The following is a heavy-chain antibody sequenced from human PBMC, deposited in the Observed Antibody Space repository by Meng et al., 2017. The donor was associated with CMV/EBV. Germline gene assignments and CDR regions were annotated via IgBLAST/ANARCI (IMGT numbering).Heavy chain of an antibody. D-gene: IGHD6-25*01. CDR3: ARDAVQAARRHWFDP. J-gene: IGHJ5*02. Sequence: GESLKISCAASGFTFSSYWMHWVRQAPGKGLVWVSRINSDGSSTSYADSVKGRFTISRDNAKNTLYLLMNSLRAEDTAVYYCARDAVQAARRHWFDPWGQGTLVTVSS. V-gene: IGHV3-74*01. CDR1: GFTFSSYW. CDR2: INSDGSST.